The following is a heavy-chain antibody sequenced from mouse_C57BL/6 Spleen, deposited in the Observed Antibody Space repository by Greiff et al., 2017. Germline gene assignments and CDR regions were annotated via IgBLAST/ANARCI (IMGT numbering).Heavy chain of an antibody. Sequence: EVKLVESGGGLVKPGGSLKLSCAASGFTFSSYTMSWVRQTPEKRLEWVATISGGGGNTYYPDSVKCRFTISRDHATHTLYLHVISLMSEDTALYYCARPPYYYGRSWNFDVWGTGTTVTVSS. CDR1: GFTFSSYT. V-gene: IGHV5-9*01. CDR3: ARPPYYYGRSWNFDV. J-gene: IGHJ1*03. D-gene: IGHD1-1*01. CDR2: ISGGGGNT.